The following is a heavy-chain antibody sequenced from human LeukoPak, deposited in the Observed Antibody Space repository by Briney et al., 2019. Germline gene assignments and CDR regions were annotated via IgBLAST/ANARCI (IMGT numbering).Heavy chain of an antibody. D-gene: IGHD1-26*01. CDR3: AKVPLGSGSYYPYYYYMDV. CDR1: EFTFRSYA. J-gene: IGHJ6*03. Sequence: GGSLRLSCAASEFTFRSYAMTWVRQAPGKGLEWVSSISGSGDTTYYADSTYYADSVKGRFTISRDNSENTLYLQMNSLRAEDTVVYYCAKVPLGSGSYYPYYYYMDVWGKGTTVTVSS. CDR2: ISGSGDTTYYADST. V-gene: IGHV3-23*01.